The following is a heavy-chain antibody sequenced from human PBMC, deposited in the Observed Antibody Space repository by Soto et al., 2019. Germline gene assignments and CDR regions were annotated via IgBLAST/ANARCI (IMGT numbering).Heavy chain of an antibody. V-gene: IGHV3-23*01. J-gene: IGHJ4*02. CDR3: AKDLLIGGIAAAGTGPFDY. Sequence: GGSLRLSCAASGFAFSSYAMSWVRQAPGKGLEWVSAISGSGGSTYYADSVKGRFTISRDNSKNTLYLQMNSLRAEDTAVYYCAKDLLIGGIAAAGTGPFDYWGQGTLVTV. CDR1: GFAFSSYA. CDR2: ISGSGGST. D-gene: IGHD6-13*01.